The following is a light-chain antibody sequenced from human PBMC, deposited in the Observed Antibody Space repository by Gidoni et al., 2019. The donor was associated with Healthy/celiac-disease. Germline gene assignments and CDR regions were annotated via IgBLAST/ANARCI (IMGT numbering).Light chain of an antibody. V-gene: IGKV3-20*01. CDR3: QQYGSSLYT. CDR1: QSVSSSY. CDR2: GAS. Sequence: ELVLTQSPGTLSLSPGERATLSCMASQSVSSSYLAWYQQKPGQAPRLLIYGASSRATGIPDRFSGSGSGTDFTRTSSRLEPEDFAVYYCQQYGSSLYTFGQGTKLEIK. J-gene: IGKJ2*01.